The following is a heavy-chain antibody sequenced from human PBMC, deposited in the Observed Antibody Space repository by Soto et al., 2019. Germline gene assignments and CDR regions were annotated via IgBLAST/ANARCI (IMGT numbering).Heavy chain of an antibody. Sequence: GASVKVSCKASGYTLTSYGISWVRQAPGQGLEWMGWISAYNGNTNYAQKLQGRVTMTTDTSTSTAYMELRSLRSDDTAVYYCAGEGSWREGYIRRLSYYYSIHDCGPAIMFTVS. J-gene: IGHJ6*02. D-gene: IGHD3-10*01. CDR2: ISAYNGNT. CDR1: GYTLTSYG. CDR3: AGEGSWREGYIRRLSYYYSIHD. V-gene: IGHV1-18*01.